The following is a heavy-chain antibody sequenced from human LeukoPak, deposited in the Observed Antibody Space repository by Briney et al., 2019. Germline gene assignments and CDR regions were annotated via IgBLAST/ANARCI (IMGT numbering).Heavy chain of an antibody. CDR1: GGTFSSYT. D-gene: IGHD2-2*02. CDR3: ARGVVPAAIPVGYYYYGMDV. V-gene: IGHV1-69*02. Sequence: ASVKVSCKASGGTFSSYTISWVRQAPGQGLEWMGRIIPILGIANYAQKFQGRVTITADKSTSTAYMELSSLRSEDTAVYYCARGVVPAAIPVGYYYYGMDVWGQGTTVTVSS. J-gene: IGHJ6*02. CDR2: IIPILGIA.